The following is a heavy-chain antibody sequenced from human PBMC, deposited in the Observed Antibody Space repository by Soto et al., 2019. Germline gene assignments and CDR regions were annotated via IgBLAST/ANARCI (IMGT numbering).Heavy chain of an antibody. CDR3: GRVYGSGSYYPGY. CDR1: GGTFSSYA. J-gene: IGHJ4*02. V-gene: IGHV1-69*01. Sequence: QVQLVQSGAEVKKPGSSVKVSCKASGGTFSSYAISWVRQAPGQGLEWMGGIIPIFGTANYAQKFQGRVTITADESTSAAYVGLSGRRSEDMDVDYCGRVYGSGSYYPGYWGQGTLLTVSS. D-gene: IGHD3-10*01. CDR2: IIPIFGTA.